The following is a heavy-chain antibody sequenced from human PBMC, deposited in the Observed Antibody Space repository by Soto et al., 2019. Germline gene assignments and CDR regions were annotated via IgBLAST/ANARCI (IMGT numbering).Heavy chain of an antibody. CDR1: GFTFSSYG. Sequence: QVQLVESGGGVVQPGRSLRLSCAASGFTFSSYGMHWVRQAPGKGLEWVAVIWYDGSNKYYADSLKGRFTISRDNSKKTLYLQVNGLRDEYTAVYFCARDEYDSSGYYYVDYWGQGTLVTVSS. D-gene: IGHD3-22*01. J-gene: IGHJ4*02. V-gene: IGHV3-33*01. CDR2: IWYDGSNK. CDR3: ARDEYDSSGYYYVDY.